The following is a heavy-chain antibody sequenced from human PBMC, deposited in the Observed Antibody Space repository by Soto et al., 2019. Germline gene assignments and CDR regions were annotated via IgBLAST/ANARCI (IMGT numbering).Heavy chain of an antibody. CDR3: ANLYSNYDYYYMDV. CDR2: ISYDGSNK. D-gene: IGHD4-4*01. J-gene: IGHJ6*03. CDR1: GFTFSSYG. V-gene: IGHV3-30*18. Sequence: GGSLRLSCAASGFTFSSYGMHWVRQAPGKGLEWVAVISYDGSNKYYADSVKGRFTISRDNSKNTLYLQMNSLRAEDTAVYYCANLYSNYDYYYMDVWGKETTVTVSS.